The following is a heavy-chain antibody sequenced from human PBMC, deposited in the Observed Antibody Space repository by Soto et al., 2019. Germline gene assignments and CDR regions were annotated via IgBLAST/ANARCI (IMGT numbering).Heavy chain of an antibody. CDR1: GFTFSNYA. CDR2: ISASAGST. D-gene: IGHD6-19*01. V-gene: IGHV3-23*01. J-gene: IGHJ4*02. Sequence: GGSLRLSCAASGFTFSNYAMTWVRQAPGKGLEWVAVISASAGSTYYGNSVKGRFTISRDNFRDTLYLQMNNLRVEDTALYYCASWAGQVHGFGGPFDYWGQGTLVTVSS. CDR3: ASWAGQVHGFGGPFDY.